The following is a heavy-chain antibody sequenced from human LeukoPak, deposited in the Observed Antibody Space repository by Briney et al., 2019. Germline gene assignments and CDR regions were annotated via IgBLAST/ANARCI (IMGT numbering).Heavy chain of an antibody. CDR1: GGSISSGGYY. V-gene: IGHV4-31*03. CDR3: ARGVVPAAISYYYMDV. D-gene: IGHD2-2*01. CDR2: IYYSGST. J-gene: IGHJ6*03. Sequence: SQTLSLTCTVSGGSISSGGYYWSWIRQHPGKGLEWIGYIYYSGSTYYNPSLKSRVTISVDTSKNQFSLKLSSATAADTAVYYCARGVVPAAISYYYMDVWGKGTTVTVSS.